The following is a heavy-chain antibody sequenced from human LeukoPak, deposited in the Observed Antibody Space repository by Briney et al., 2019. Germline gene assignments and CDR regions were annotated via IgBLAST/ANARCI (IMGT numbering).Heavy chain of an antibody. J-gene: IGHJ4*02. V-gene: IGHV3-21*01. Sequence: TGGSLRLSCAASGFTFRNYNMNWVRQAPGKGLEWISSITRSSTYIYYADSVKGRCTISRDNAKNSLYLQMNSLRAEDTALYYCVRDDILTGYPTPFDYWGQGTLVTVSS. D-gene: IGHD3-9*01. CDR2: ITRSSTYI. CDR1: GFTFRNYN. CDR3: VRDDILTGYPTPFDY.